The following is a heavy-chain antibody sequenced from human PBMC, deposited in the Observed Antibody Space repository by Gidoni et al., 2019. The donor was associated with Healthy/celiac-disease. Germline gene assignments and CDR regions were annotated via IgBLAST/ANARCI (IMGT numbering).Heavy chain of an antibody. CDR2: IYYSGST. D-gene: IGHD3-10*01. CDR3: ATPYGSGSYYNSGFDY. J-gene: IGHJ4*02. CDR1: GGSISSSSYY. V-gene: IGHV4-39*01. Sequence: QLQLQESGPGLVKPSETLSLTCTVSGGSISSSSYYWGWIRQPPRKGLEWIGSIYYSGSTYYNPSLKSRVTISVDTSKNQFSLKLSSVTAADTAVYYCATPYGSGSYYNSGFDYWGQGTLVTVSS.